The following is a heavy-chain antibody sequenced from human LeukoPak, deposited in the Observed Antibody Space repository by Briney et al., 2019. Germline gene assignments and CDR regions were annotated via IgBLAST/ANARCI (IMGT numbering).Heavy chain of an antibody. CDR2: ISAYNGNT. CDR3: ARVGLHRIAVAGNGVYFQH. CDR1: GYTFTSYG. Sequence: ASVKVSCKASGYTFTSYGISWMRQAPGQGLEWMGWISAYNGNTNYAQKLQGRVTMTTDTSTSTAYMELRSLRSDDTAVYYCARVGLHRIAVAGNGVYFQHWGQGTLVTVSS. J-gene: IGHJ1*01. D-gene: IGHD6-19*01. V-gene: IGHV1-18*01.